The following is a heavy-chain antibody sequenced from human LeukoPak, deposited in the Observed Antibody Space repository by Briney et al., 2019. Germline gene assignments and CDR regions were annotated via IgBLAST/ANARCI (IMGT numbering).Heavy chain of an antibody. J-gene: IGHJ4*02. Sequence: SVKVSCKASGGTFSSYAISWVRQAPGQGLEWMGGIIPIFGTANYAQKFQGRVTITADESTSTAYMELSSLRSEDTAVYYCARDVSPPDEDTATPYYFDYWGQGTLVTVSS. D-gene: IGHD5-18*01. CDR2: IIPIFGTA. CDR3: ARDVSPPDEDTATPYYFDY. V-gene: IGHV1-69*13. CDR1: GGTFSSYA.